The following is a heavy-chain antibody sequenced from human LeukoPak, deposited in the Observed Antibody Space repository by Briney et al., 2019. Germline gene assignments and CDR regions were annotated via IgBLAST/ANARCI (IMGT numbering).Heavy chain of an antibody. D-gene: IGHD4-17*01. CDR3: TKDPNGDYIGAFDP. CDR1: GLSFSSFA. V-gene: IGHV3-23*01. J-gene: IGHJ5*02. CDR2: ITGGHYAT. Sequence: GGSLRLSCAASGLSFSSFAMTWVRQAPGKGLEWVSSITGGHYATYNTDSVKGRFTISRDNAKNTLYLQMNSLRADDTAIYYCTKDPNGDYIGAFDPWGQGTLVTVSS.